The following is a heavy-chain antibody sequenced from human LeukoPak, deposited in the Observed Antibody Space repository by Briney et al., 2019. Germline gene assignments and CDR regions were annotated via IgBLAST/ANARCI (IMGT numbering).Heavy chain of an antibody. J-gene: IGHJ6*02. D-gene: IGHD3-10*01. CDR3: ARGRGYMVRGAYYYYGMDV. Sequence: SETLSLTCAVYGGSFSGYYWSWIRQPPGKGLEWIGEISHSGSTNYNPSLKSRVTISVDTSKNQFSLKLSSVTAADTAVYYCARGRGYMVRGAYYYYGMDVWGQGTLVTVSS. CDR2: ISHSGST. CDR1: GGSFSGYY. V-gene: IGHV4-34*01.